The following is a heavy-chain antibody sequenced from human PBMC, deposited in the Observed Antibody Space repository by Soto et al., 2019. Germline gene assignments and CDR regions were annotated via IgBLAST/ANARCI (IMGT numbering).Heavy chain of an antibody. J-gene: IGHJ4*02. Sequence: PSETLSLTCTVSGGSISCGDYYWSWIRQPPGKGLEWIGYIYYSGSTYYNPSLKSRVTISVDTSKNQFSLKLSSVTAADTAVYYCARDVSEGGYWVYWGQGTLVTVSS. CDR3: ARDVSEGGYWVY. D-gene: IGHD3-22*01. CDR2: IYYSGST. CDR1: GGSISCGDYY. V-gene: IGHV4-30-4*01.